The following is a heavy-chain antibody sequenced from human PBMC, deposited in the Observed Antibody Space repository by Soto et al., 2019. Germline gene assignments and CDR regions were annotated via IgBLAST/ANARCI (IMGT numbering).Heavy chain of an antibody. CDR1: GFTISSYA. J-gene: IGHJ4*02. D-gene: IGHD3-22*01. CDR2: ISYDGSNK. V-gene: IGHV3-30-3*01. Sequence: QVQLVESGGGVVQPGRSLRLSCAASGFTISSYAMHWVRQAPGKGLEWVAVISYDGSNKYYADSVKGRFTISRDNSKNTLYLQMNSLRAEDTAVYYCARASTASYYYDSSGFAGPDYWGQGTPVTVSS. CDR3: ARASTASYYYDSSGFAGPDY.